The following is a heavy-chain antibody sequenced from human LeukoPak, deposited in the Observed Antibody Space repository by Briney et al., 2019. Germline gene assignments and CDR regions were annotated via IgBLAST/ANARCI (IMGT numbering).Heavy chain of an antibody. Sequence: SETLSLTCTVSGGSISSSSYYWSWIRQPAGKGLEWIGRIYTSGSTNYNPSLKSRVTISVDTSKNQFSLKLSSVTAADTAVYYCARGSSSYSSSWPDFDYWGQGTLVTVSS. CDR2: IYTSGST. J-gene: IGHJ4*02. V-gene: IGHV4-61*02. D-gene: IGHD6-13*01. CDR3: ARGSSSYSSSWPDFDY. CDR1: GGSISSSSYY.